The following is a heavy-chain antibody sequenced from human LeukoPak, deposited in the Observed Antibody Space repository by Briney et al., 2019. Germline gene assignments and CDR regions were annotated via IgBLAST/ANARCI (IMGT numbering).Heavy chain of an antibody. CDR2: ISGSGGST. CDR3: AKLTQYDSSGIDC. D-gene: IGHD3-22*01. V-gene: IGHV3-23*01. J-gene: IGHJ4*02. Sequence: QAGGSLRLSCAASGFTFSSYAMSWVRQATGQGLEWVSAISGSGGSTYYADCVKGRFPVYRDNSKNTLYPQMNSLRAEDTAVYYCAKLTQYDSSGIDCWGQGTLVTVSS. CDR1: GFTFSSYA.